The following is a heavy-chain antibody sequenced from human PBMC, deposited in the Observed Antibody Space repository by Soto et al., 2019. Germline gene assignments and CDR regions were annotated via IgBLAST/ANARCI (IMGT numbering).Heavy chain of an antibody. V-gene: IGHV1-69*06. CDR3: ARVRSGYYLHTASEYYYGMDV. CDR2: IIPIFGTA. Sequence: QVQLVQSGAEVKKPGSSVKVSCKASGGTFSTYAISWVRQAPGQGLEWMGGIIPIFGTANYTQRFQGRVTITADKSTSTAYMELSSLRSEDTAVYYCARVRSGYYLHTASEYYYGMDVWGQGTTVTVSS. CDR1: GGTFSTYA. D-gene: IGHD3-22*01. J-gene: IGHJ6*02.